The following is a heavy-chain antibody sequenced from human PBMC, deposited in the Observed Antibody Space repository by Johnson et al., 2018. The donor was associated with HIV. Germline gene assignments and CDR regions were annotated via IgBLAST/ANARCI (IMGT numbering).Heavy chain of an antibody. Sequence: VQLVESGGGVVQPGRSLRLSCEASGFSFSNYGMHWVRQAPGKGLEWVSGIIWNGGSTGYADSVKGRFTISRDNAKKSLYLQMNSLRAEDTALYYCATLMRETYYYGSGSHGAFDIWGQGTMVTVSS. D-gene: IGHD3-10*01. CDR2: IIWNGGST. CDR1: GFSFSNYG. V-gene: IGHV3-20*04. J-gene: IGHJ3*02. CDR3: ATLMRETYYYGSGSHGAFDI.